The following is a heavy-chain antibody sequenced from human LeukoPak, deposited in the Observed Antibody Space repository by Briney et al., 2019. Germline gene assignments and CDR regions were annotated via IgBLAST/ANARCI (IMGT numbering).Heavy chain of an antibody. Sequence: GASVKVSCKASGYTFTGYYMHWVRQAPGQGLEWIGWINPNSGGTNYAQKFQGRVTMTRGTSISTAYMELSRLRSDDTAVYYCARGAMVRGVIIWGDYFDYWGQGTLVTVSS. CDR1: GYTFTGYY. CDR2: INPNSGGT. CDR3: ARGAMVRGVIIWGDYFDY. D-gene: IGHD3-10*01. J-gene: IGHJ4*02. V-gene: IGHV1-2*02.